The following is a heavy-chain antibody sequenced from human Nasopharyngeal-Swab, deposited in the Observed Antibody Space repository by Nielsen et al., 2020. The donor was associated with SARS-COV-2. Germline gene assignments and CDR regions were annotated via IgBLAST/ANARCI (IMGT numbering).Heavy chain of an antibody. J-gene: IGHJ5*02. CDR1: GFTFSSYG. D-gene: IGHD4-17*01. CDR2: ISYDGSNK. Sequence: GGSLRLSCAASGFTFSSYGMHWVRQAPGKGLEWVAVISYDGSNKYYADSVKGRFTIYRDNVQNTLYLQMHGLKAEDTAFYYCVRDLAGTYGSWGQGTLVTVSS. CDR3: VRDLAGTYGS. V-gene: IGHV3-30*03.